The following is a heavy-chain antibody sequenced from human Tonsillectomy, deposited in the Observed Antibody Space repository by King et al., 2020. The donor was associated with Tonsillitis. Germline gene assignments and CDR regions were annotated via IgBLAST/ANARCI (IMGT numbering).Heavy chain of an antibody. CDR3: AKQIGFCSGGTCSLDT. V-gene: IGHV3-23*04. J-gene: IGHJ5*02. CDR1: GFTFSNYA. Sequence: VQLVESGGGLVQSGGSLRLSCAASGFTFSNYAMSWVRQAPGKGLEWVSSISGSGAYAYYADSVEGRFTISRDSSKNTLCLQRNSLRAEDTAVYYCAKQIGFCSGGTCSLDTWGQGALVTVSS. CDR2: ISGSGAYA. D-gene: IGHD2-15*01.